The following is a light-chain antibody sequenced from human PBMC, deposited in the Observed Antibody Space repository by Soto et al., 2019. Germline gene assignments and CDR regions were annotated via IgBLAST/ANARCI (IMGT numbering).Light chain of an antibody. CDR2: SND. V-gene: IGLV1-44*01. CDR1: SSNIGSYA. J-gene: IGLJ2*01. CDR3: AAWDDSLTGPAV. Sequence: QSVLTQPPSASGTPGQRVTISCSGSSSNIGSYAVNWYQQLPGTAPKLLIYSNDQRPSGVPDRFSGSKSGTSASLAIGGLQSDDEADYYCAAWDDSLTGPAVFGGGTKVTVL.